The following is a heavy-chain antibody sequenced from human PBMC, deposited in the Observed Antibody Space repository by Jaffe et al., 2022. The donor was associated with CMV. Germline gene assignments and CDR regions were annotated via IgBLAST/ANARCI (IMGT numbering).Heavy chain of an antibody. V-gene: IGHV3-11*01. CDR2: ISSSGSTI. J-gene: IGHJ4*02. Sequence: QVQLVESGGGLVKPGGSLRLSCAASGFTFSDYYMSWIRQAPGKGLEWVSYISSSGSTIYYADSVKGRFTISRDNAKNSLYLQMNSLRAEDTAVYYCARDPPYGDYASRWDYFDYWGQGTLVTVSS. CDR3: ARDPPYGDYASRWDYFDY. D-gene: IGHD4-17*01. CDR1: GFTFSDYY.